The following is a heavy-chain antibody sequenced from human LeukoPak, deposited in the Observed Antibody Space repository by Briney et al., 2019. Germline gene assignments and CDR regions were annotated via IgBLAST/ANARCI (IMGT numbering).Heavy chain of an antibody. J-gene: IGHJ4*02. CDR1: GFTFSTYS. Sequence: GGSLRLSCAASGFTFSTYSMNWVRQAPGKGLEWVANINQDGSEKHHVDSVKGRFTISRDNAKNSLYLQMNSLRAEDTAVYYCASPHADYWGQGTLVTVSS. CDR2: INQDGSEK. V-gene: IGHV3-7*05. CDR3: ASPHADY.